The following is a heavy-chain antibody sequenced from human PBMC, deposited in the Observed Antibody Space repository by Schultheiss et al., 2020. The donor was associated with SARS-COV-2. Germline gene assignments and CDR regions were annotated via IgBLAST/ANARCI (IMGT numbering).Heavy chain of an antibody. J-gene: IGHJ4*02. Sequence: SQTLSLTCAVYGGSFSDYYWSWIRQPPGKGLEWIGEIYHSGSTYYNPSLKSRVSISVDTSKNQFSLKLSSVTAADTAVYYCARRGRGASPDYWGQGTLVTVSS. CDR2: IYHSGST. CDR3: ARRGRGASPDY. V-gene: IGHV4-34*01. D-gene: IGHD3-16*01. CDR1: GGSFSDYY.